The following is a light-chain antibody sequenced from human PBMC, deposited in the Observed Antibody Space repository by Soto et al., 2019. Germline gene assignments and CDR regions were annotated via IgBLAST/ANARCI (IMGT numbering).Light chain of an antibody. CDR3: SSYTSSSPYV. J-gene: IGLJ1*01. CDR2: DVS. Sequence: QSALTQPASVSGSPGQSITISCTGTSSDVGGYNYVSCYQQHPGNAPKLMIYDVSNRPSGVSNRFSGSKSGNTASLTISGLQAEDEADYYCSSYTSSSPYVFGTGTKLTVL. CDR1: SSDVGGYNY. V-gene: IGLV2-14*01.